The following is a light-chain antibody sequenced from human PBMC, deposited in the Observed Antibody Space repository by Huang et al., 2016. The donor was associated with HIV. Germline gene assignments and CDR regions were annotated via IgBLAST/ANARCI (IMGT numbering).Light chain of an antibody. CDR1: QRVSTDY. Sequence: ETVLTQSPGILSLSPGGRATLSCRASQRVSTDYLAWYQHKPGQAPRLLIHGATVRATGIPDRFSGSGSGTDFTLTINRLEPEDFALHYCQQYGNSPLTFGGGTEVEIK. CDR2: GAT. J-gene: IGKJ4*01. CDR3: QQYGNSPLT. V-gene: IGKV3-20*01.